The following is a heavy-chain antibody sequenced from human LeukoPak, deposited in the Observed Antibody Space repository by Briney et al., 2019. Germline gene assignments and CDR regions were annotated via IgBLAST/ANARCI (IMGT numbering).Heavy chain of an antibody. D-gene: IGHD2-15*01. J-gene: IGHJ1*01. Sequence: ASVKVSCKASGYTFTGYYMHWVRQAPGQGLEWMGWINPNSGGTNYAQKFQGRVTMTRDMSTSTVYMDLSSLRSEDTAMYYCAREGYCSGGNCYSGAHFQHWGQGTLVTVSS. CDR3: AREGYCSGGNCYSGAHFQH. V-gene: IGHV1-2*02. CDR2: INPNSGGT. CDR1: GYTFTGYY.